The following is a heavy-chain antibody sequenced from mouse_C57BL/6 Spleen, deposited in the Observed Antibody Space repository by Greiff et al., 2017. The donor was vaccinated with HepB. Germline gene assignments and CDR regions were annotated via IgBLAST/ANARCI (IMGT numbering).Heavy chain of an antibody. V-gene: IGHV1-69*01. CDR3: ARWLLLHWYFDV. D-gene: IGHD2-3*01. CDR2: IDPSDSYT. J-gene: IGHJ1*03. CDR1: GYTFTSYW. Sequence: VQLQQPGAELVMPGASVKLSCKASGYTFTSYWMHWVKQRPGQGLEWIGEIDPSDSYTNYNQKFKGKSTLTVDKSSSTAYMQLSSLTSEDSAVYYCARWLLLHWYFDVWGTGTTVTVSS.